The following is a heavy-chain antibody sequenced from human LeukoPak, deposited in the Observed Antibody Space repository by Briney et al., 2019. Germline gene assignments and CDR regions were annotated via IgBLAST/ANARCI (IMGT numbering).Heavy chain of an antibody. J-gene: IGHJ4*02. D-gene: IGHD3-10*01. CDR1: GGSISSYY. V-gene: IGHV4-59*08. CDR2: IYYSGST. CDR3: ARLQLGSGSSIYYFDY. Sequence: PSETLSLTYTVSGGSISSYYWSWIRQPPGKGLEWIGYIYYSGSTNYNPSLKSRVTISVDTSKNQFSLKLSSVTAADTAVYYCARLQLGSGSSIYYFDYWGQGTLVTVSS.